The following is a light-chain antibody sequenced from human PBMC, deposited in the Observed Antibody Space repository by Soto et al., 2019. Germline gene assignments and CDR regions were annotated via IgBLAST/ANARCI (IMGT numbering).Light chain of an antibody. V-gene: IGKV1-9*01. CDR1: QGIRSY. CDR2: AAS. CDR3: QQLNSYPIT. J-gene: IGKJ4*02. Sequence: TQLTQSPSSLSASVGDRVTITCRASQGIRSYLAWYQQKPGKAPKLLIYAASTLESGIPSRFSGSGSSTDFTLTISSLHPEDFATYYCQQLNSYPITFSGGTKVDIK.